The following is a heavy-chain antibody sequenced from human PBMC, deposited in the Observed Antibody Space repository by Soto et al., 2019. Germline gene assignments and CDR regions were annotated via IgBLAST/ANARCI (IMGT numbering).Heavy chain of an antibody. J-gene: IGHJ3*02. Sequence: EVQLVESGGGLVQPGGSLRLSCAASGFTFSSYWMHWVRQTPGKGLEWVSRIKSDGSRTVYAESVKGRFTLSRDSAESTVYMQMSSLRVEDTAVYYCTREGNGWYEKSFDIWGQGTTVTVSS. CDR3: TREGNGWYEKSFDI. CDR2: IKSDGSRT. V-gene: IGHV3-74*01. D-gene: IGHD6-19*01. CDR1: GFTFSSYW.